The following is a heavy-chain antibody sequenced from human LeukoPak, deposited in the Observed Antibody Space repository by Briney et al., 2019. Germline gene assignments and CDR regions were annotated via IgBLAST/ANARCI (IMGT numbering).Heavy chain of an antibody. J-gene: IGHJ4*02. CDR3: AKVDGYSSSSRKGYFDY. D-gene: IGHD6-6*01. Sequence: GGSLRLSCAASGFTFSSYGMHWVRQAPGKGLEWVAVIWYDGSNKYYADSVKGRFTTSRDNSKNTLYLQMNSLRAEDTAVYYCAKVDGYSSSSRKGYFDYWGQGTLVTVSS. CDR1: GFTFSSYG. CDR2: IWYDGSNK. V-gene: IGHV3-33*06.